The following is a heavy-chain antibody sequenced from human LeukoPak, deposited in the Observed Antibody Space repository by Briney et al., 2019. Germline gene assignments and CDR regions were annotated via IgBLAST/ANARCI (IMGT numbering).Heavy chain of an antibody. Sequence: ASVKVSCKASGYTFTSYYMHWVRQAPGQGLEWMGWISAYNGNTNYAQKLQGRVTMTTDTSTSTAYMELRSLRSDDTAVYYCARGGSDVPGEELERRMEVAFDIWGQGTMVTVSS. CDR1: GYTFTSYY. CDR2: ISAYNGNT. V-gene: IGHV1-18*04. J-gene: IGHJ3*02. D-gene: IGHD1-1*01. CDR3: ARGGSDVPGEELERRMEVAFDI.